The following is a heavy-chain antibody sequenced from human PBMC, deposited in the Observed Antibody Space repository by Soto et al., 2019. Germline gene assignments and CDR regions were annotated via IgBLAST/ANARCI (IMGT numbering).Heavy chain of an antibody. Sequence: PGGPLRLSXAASGFTFSRYGMNWLRQAPGKGLEWVASISSSTSYVYYADSVKGRFSTSRDNAKNILYLEMYALRSEDTAVYYCARDPSEGRVGNWFESWGQGTLVTVSS. V-gene: IGHV3-21*06. J-gene: IGHJ5*01. CDR2: ISSSTSYV. CDR1: GFTFSRYG. CDR3: ARDPSEGRVGNWFES. D-gene: IGHD2-2*01.